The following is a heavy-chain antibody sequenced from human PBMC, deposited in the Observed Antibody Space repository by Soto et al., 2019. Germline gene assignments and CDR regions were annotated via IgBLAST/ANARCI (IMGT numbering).Heavy chain of an antibody. CDR2: INPVFHTT. CDR3: AREICASAGCYSWFDP. J-gene: IGHJ5*02. V-gene: IGHV1-69*13. D-gene: IGHD2-2*01. CDR1: GGTFSAYI. Sequence: GASVKVSCKASGGTFSAYIITWVRQAPGQGLEWMGGINPVFHTTNYAQRFQGRVTITADESTGTVYMDLTRLRSEDTAVYYCAREICASAGCYSWFDPWGQGTLVTI.